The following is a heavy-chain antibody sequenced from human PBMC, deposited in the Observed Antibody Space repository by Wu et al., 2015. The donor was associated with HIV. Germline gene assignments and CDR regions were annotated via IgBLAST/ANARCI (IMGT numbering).Heavy chain of an antibody. Sequence: QVQLVQSGAELKKPGSSVKVSCKASGGTFSNYAISWVRQAPGQGLEWMGGIIPTLGKATYAQKFQDRVTITADESTSTAYMQLSSLRSEDTAVYYCACVGSRGLPNLRTYVVRTVPWGDQRGTPTGTNPVPSFQ. CDR1: GGTFSNYA. D-gene: IGHD3-16*01. V-gene: IGHV1-69*11. J-gene: IGHJ1*01. CDR2: IIPTLGKA. CDR3: ACVGSRGLPNLRTYVVRTVPWGDQRGTPTGTNPVPSFQ.